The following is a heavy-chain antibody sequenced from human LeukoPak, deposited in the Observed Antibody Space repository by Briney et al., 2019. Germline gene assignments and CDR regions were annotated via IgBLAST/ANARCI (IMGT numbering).Heavy chain of an antibody. J-gene: IGHJ4*02. CDR1: GFTFSSYW. D-gene: IGHD3-22*01. CDR3: TRDRGGNYYDSSGIDY. V-gene: IGHV3-74*01. CDR2: INGDGSST. Sequence: HPGGSLRLSCAASGFTFSSYWMHWVRHAPGKGLVWVSRINGDGSSTTYADSVKGRFTISRDNAKNTLYLQINSLRAEDTAVYYCTRDRGGNYYDSSGIDYWGQGTLVTVPS.